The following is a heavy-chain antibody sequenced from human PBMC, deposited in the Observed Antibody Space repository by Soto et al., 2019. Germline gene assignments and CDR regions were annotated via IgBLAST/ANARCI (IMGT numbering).Heavy chain of an antibody. CDR1: GGCISSHSDH. J-gene: IGHJ4*02. Sequence: SETLSLPCTVSGGCISSHSDHCVCIRQSPEKGLEWIASISYSGSTYYNPSLKSRVTISVDTSKNQFSLKLSSVTAADTAVYYCARHPRFFVLIPAPLYSPTRYFDNRGEGTLVT. CDR3: ARHPRFFVLIPAPLYSPTRYFDN. V-gene: IGHV4-39*01. D-gene: IGHD3-3*01. CDR2: ISYSGST.